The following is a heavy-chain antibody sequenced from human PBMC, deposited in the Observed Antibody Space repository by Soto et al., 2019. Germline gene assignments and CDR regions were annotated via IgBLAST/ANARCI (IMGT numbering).Heavy chain of an antibody. V-gene: IGHV3-74*01. CDR3: TRDTTGPDDH. D-gene: IGHD1-1*01. J-gene: IGHJ4*02. Sequence: EVQLVESGGGLVQPGGSLSLSCAASGFPLSGYWVHWVRQVPGKGLGWVSRINPDGSTTNYADSVKGRFTVSRDNAKNTVYLHMNSLRAEDTAVYYCTRDTTGPDDHWGQGTLVTVSS. CDR1: GFPLSGYW. CDR2: INPDGSTT.